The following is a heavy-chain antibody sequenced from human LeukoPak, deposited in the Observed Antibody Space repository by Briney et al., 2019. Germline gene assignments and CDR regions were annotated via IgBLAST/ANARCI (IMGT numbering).Heavy chain of an antibody. V-gene: IGHV3-30-3*01. J-gene: IGHJ4*02. CDR1: GFTFSSDA. Sequence: PGGSLRISCAASGFTFSSDAMHCVRQAPGKGLEWVAVISYDGSNKYYADSVKGRFTISRDNSKNTLYLQMNSLRAEDTAVYYCARARISWYDVGYWGQGTLVTASS. D-gene: IGHD1-1*01. CDR3: ARARISWYDVGY. CDR2: ISYDGSNK.